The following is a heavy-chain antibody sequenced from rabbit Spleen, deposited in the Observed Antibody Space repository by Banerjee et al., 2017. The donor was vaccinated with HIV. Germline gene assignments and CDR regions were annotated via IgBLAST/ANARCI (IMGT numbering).Heavy chain of an antibody. D-gene: IGHD8-1*01. CDR1: GFTLSSYY. CDR2: IDPVFGIT. CDR3: ARDGSGGSYFAL. J-gene: IGHJ4*01. V-gene: IGHV1S7*01. Sequence: QLVESGGDLVKPGASLTLTCTASGFTLSSYYMNWVRQAPGKGLEWIGYIDPVFGITYYASWVNGRFSISRENAQNTVFLQMTSLTAADTATYFCARDGSGGSYFALWGQGTLVTVS.